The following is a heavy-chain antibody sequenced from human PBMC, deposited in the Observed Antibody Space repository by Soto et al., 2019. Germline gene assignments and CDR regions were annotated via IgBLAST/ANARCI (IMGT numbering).Heavy chain of an antibody. V-gene: IGHV5-51*01. J-gene: IGHJ4*02. Sequence: GESLKISCRGSGYDFTHYWIAWVRQTPGKGLEWMGVIYPGDSDTKYSPSFQGQVTISVDRSIDTAYLQRSSLKAPDTAVYYCARAVGYSDASDFYSFAYWGQGTPVTVSS. CDR3: ARAVGYSDASDFYSFAY. CDR1: GYDFTHYW. CDR2: IYPGDSDT. D-gene: IGHD3-3*01.